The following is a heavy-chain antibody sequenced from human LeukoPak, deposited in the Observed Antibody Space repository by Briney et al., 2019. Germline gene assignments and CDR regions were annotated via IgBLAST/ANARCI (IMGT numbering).Heavy chain of an antibody. CDR2: IYHSGST. CDR3: ASGGTDYGDYVFDY. V-gene: IGHV4-30-2*01. CDR1: GGSISSGGYS. Sequence: PSQTLSLTCAVSGGSISSGGYSWSWIRQPPGKGLEWIGYIYHSGSTYYNPSLKSRVTISVDRSKNQFSLKLSSVTAADTAVYYCASGGTDYGDYVFDYWGQGTLVTVSS. J-gene: IGHJ4*02. D-gene: IGHD4-17*01.